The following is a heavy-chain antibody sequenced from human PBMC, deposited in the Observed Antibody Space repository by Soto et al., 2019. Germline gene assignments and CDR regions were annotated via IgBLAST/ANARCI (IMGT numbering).Heavy chain of an antibody. D-gene: IGHD3-10*01. CDR2: IDNAGTDS. CDR3: ARGWFGPDV. V-gene: IGHV3-74*01. CDR1: GFTLSGRS. Sequence: EVQLVESGGGLVQPGGSLRLSCAASGFTLSGRSMHWVRQAPGKGLVWVSGIDNAGTDSTYADSVKSRFTSSRDNAKNMLYLQRNSLRVEDTAVYYCARGWFGPDVWGKGTTVTVSS. J-gene: IGHJ6*04.